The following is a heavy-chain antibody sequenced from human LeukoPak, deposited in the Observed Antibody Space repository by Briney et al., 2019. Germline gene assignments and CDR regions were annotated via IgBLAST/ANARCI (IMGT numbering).Heavy chain of an antibody. J-gene: IGHJ3*02. D-gene: IGHD2-8*01. V-gene: IGHV3-33*01. CDR1: GFTFSSYG. CDR2: IWYDGSDK. CDR3: AGDNGFVRGYAFDI. Sequence: GGSLRLSCAASGFTFSSYGMHWVRQAPGKGLEWVAVIWYDGSDKYYADSVKGRFTISRDNSKNTLYLQMNSLRAEDTAVYYCAGDNGFVRGYAFDIWGQGTMVTVSS.